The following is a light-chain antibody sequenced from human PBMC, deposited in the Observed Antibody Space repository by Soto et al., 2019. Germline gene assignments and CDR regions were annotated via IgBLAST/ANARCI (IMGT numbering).Light chain of an antibody. CDR3: AAWDGSLNGWV. Sequence: QSVLTQAPSASGPPGQRVTISCSGSSSNIGSNTVSWYQQVPGTAPKLLIYSNDQRPSGVPDRFSGSKSGTSASLAIGGLQSEDEADYYWAAWDGSLNGWVFGGGTKLTVL. V-gene: IGLV1-44*01. CDR1: SSNIGSNT. J-gene: IGLJ2*01. CDR2: SND.